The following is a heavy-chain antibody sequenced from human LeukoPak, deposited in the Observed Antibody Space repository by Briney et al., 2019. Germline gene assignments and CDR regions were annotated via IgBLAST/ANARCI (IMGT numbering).Heavy chain of an antibody. CDR2: INGDGSST. CDR3: AKDREYSYVYDAFDI. CDR1: GFTFSGYW. J-gene: IGHJ3*02. V-gene: IGHV3-74*01. D-gene: IGHD3-16*01. Sequence: PGGSLRLSCAASGFTFSGYWMHWVRQAPGKGLVWVSRINGDGSSTSYADSVKGRFTISRDNATNTLYLQMNTLRAEDTAVYYCAKDREYSYVYDAFDIWGQGTLVTVSS.